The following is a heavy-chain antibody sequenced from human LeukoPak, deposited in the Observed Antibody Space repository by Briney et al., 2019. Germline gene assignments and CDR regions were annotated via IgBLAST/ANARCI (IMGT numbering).Heavy chain of an antibody. D-gene: IGHD3-3*01. J-gene: IGHJ4*02. CDR2: ISNSGRT. CDR3: TRVEGFRYFDY. Sequence: SGTLSLTCAVSGGSLSSSHWWSWVRQPPGKGLEWIGEISNSGRTSFNPSLKSRVTISVDKSKNQFSLKLTSVTAADTALYYCTRVEGFRYFDYWGQGTLVTVSS. V-gene: IGHV4-4*02. CDR1: GGSLSSSHW.